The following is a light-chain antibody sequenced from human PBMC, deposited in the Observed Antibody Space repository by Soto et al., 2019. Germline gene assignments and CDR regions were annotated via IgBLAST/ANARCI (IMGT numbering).Light chain of an antibody. J-gene: IGKJ1*01. CDR2: GAS. CDR1: QSVSSTF. CDR3: QQYGTSPRGT. V-gene: IGKV3-20*01. Sequence: DIVLIQPPGTLSLSTGERATLSCRASQSVSSTFFAWYQQKPGQAPRLLMFGASNRATGIPDRFSGSGSGTDFTLTISRLEPEDFAMYYCQQYGTSPRGTFGQGTKVDVK.